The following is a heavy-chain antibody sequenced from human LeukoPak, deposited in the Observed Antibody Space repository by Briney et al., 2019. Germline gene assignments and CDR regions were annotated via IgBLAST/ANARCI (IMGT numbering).Heavy chain of an antibody. D-gene: IGHD1-26*01. Sequence: PGGSLRLSCAASGFTFSSYWMHWVRHAPGKGLVWVSRINSDGSSTSYADSVKGRFTISRDNAKNTLYLQMNSLRAEDTAVYYCARGIVGATRVYWGQGTLVTVSS. CDR3: ARGIVGATRVY. CDR2: INSDGSST. CDR1: GFTFSSYW. J-gene: IGHJ4*02. V-gene: IGHV3-74*01.